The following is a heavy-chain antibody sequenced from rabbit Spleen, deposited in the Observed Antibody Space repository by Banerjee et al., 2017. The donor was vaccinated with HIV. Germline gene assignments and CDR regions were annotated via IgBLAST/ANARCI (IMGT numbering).Heavy chain of an antibody. CDR3: ARDWGYSSGWGNG. CDR1: GVSFSSSSY. J-gene: IGHJ4*01. CDR2: IYTGNSDST. V-gene: IGHV1S40*01. Sequence: QRLVESGGGLVKPGASLTLTCTASGVSFSSSSYMCWVRQAPGKGLEWIGCIYTGNSDSTYYASWAKGRFTISKTSSTTVTLQMTSLTGADTATYFCARDWGYSSGWGNGWGQGTLVTVS. D-gene: IGHD4-1*01.